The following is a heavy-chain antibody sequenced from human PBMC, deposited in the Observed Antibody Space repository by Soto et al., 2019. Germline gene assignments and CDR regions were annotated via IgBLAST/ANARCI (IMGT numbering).Heavy chain of an antibody. Sequence: QVQLQESGPGLVKPSQTLSLTCIVSGGSISNVNDCWSWIRQRPDKGLEWIGHIYSGGSIYNNPSLXXXXXILVDXXXHXFSXQXSSVSAADTAVYYCARGPSGDKVDYWGQGTLVTVSS. V-gene: IGHV4-30-4*01. J-gene: IGHJ4*02. CDR3: ARGPSGDKVDY. CDR1: GGSISNVNDC. D-gene: IGHD7-27*01. CDR2: IYSGGSI.